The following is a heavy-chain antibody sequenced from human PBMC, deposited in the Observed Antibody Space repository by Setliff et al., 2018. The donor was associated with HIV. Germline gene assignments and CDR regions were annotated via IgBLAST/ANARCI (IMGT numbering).Heavy chain of an antibody. D-gene: IGHD4-17*01. V-gene: IGHV3-11*06. CDR3: ARSNLRRYGDPDWYFDL. CDR1: GDSINSSS. CDR2: ISSSSSYT. Sequence: LSLTCTVSGDSINSSSYYWGWIRQPPGKGLEWVSYISSSSSYTHYADSVKGRFTISRDNSKNTLYLQMNSLRAEDTAVYYCARSNLRRYGDPDWYFDLWGRGTLVTVSS. J-gene: IGHJ2*01.